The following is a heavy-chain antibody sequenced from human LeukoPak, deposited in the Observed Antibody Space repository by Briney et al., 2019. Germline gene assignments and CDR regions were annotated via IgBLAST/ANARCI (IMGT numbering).Heavy chain of an antibody. CDR2: IYPGDSDT. CDR1: GYSFTSYW. CDR3: ARRSRRYDFWSGYVDA. D-gene: IGHD3-3*01. J-gene: IGHJ6*04. V-gene: IGHV5-51*01. Sequence: GESLKISCKGSGYSFTSYWIGWVRQMPGKGLEWMGIIYPGDSDTRYSPSFQGQVTISADKSISTAYLQWSSLKASDTAMYYCARRSRRYDFWSGYVDAWGKGTTVTVSS.